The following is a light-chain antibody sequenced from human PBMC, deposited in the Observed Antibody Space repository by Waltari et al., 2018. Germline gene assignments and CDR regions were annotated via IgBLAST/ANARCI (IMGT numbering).Light chain of an antibody. CDR2: MAS. CDR3: QHFNSYPFI. V-gene: IGKV1-5*03. Sequence: DIQMTQSPSTLSASVGDRVTITCRASQSIGHYLSWYQQKPGKAPKHLIFMASTLQREVPSRVRGSGSGTEFALTISGLQADDFATYFCQHFNSYPFIFGRGTKLEIK. CDR1: QSIGHY. J-gene: IGKJ2*01.